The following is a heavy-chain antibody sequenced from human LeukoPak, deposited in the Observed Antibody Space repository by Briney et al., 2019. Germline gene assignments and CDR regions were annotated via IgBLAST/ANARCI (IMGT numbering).Heavy chain of an antibody. CDR1: GFTFSAYW. D-gene: IGHD3-9*01. V-gene: IGHV3-74*01. CDR2: INSDGSST. Sequence: GGSLRLSCAASGFTFSAYWMHWVRQSPGKGLVWVSRINSDGSSTSYADSVKGRFTISRDIPKNTLYLQMNSLRAEDTAVYYCARDSILTGYSSDAFDIWGQGTMVTVSS. CDR3: ARDSILTGYSSDAFDI. J-gene: IGHJ3*02.